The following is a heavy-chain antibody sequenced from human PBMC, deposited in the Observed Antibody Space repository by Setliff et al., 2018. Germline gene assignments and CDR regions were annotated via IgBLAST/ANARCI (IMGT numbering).Heavy chain of an antibody. V-gene: IGHV7-4-1*02. J-gene: IGHJ4*02. D-gene: IGHD6-13*01. CDR3: ATEVVGNSWYEY. CDR1: GYSFTNYA. CDR2: INTKTGNS. Sequence: ASVKVSCKASGYSFTNYAINWVRQAPGQGLEWMGWINTKTGNSVYAQGFAGRFVFSLDTSVSTAYLQIRSLMAADTAVYYCATEVVGNSWYEYWGQGTPVTVSS.